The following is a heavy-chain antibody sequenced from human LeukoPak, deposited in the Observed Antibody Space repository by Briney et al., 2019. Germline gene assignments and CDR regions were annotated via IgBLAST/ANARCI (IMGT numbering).Heavy chain of an antibody. J-gene: IGHJ4*02. D-gene: IGHD4-17*01. Sequence: SETLSLTCTVSGGSISSGDYYWSWIRQPPGKGLEWIGYIYYSGGTYYNPSLKSRVTISVDTSKNQFSLKLSSVTAADTAVYYCARGRSDYVFDYWGQGTLVTVS. CDR3: ARGRSDYVFDY. V-gene: IGHV4-30-4*01. CDR2: IYYSGGT. CDR1: GGSISSGDYY.